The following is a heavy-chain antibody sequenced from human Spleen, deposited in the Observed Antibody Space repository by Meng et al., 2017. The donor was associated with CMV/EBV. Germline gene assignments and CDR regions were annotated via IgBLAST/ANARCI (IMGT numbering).Heavy chain of an antibody. CDR3: AKDMSDFWSGPFDY. J-gene: IGHJ4*02. CDR1: GFTFDDYA. D-gene: IGHD3-3*01. V-gene: IGHV3-9*01. Sequence: SLKIPCAASGFTFDDYAMHWVRQAPGKGLEWVSGISWNSGSIGYADSVKGRFTISRDNAKNSLYLQMNSLRAEDTALYYCAKDMSDFWSGPFDYWGQGTLVTVSS. CDR2: ISWNSGSI.